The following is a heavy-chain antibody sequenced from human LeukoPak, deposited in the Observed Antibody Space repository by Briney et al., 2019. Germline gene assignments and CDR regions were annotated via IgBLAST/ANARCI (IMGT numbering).Heavy chain of an antibody. CDR2: INHSGST. CDR3: ARGRRVDY. J-gene: IGHJ4*02. V-gene: IGHV4-34*01. CDR1: GGSFSGYY. Sequence: SETLSLTCAVYGGSFSGYYWSWIRQPPGKGLEWIGEINHSGSTNYNPSLKSRVTISVDTSKNQFSLKLSSVTAADTAVYYCARGRRVDYWGQGTLVTVSS.